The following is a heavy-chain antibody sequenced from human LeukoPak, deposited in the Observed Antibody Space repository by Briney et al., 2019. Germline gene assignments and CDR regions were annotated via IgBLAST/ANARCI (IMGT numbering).Heavy chain of an antibody. CDR2: INHSGST. CDR3: ARGRRVDY. J-gene: IGHJ4*02. V-gene: IGHV4-34*01. CDR1: GGSFSGYY. Sequence: SETLSLTCAVYGGSFSGYYWSWIRQPPGKGLEWIGEINHSGSTNYNPSLKSRVTISVDTSKNQFSLKLSSVTAADTAVYYCARGRRVDYWGQGTLVTVSS.